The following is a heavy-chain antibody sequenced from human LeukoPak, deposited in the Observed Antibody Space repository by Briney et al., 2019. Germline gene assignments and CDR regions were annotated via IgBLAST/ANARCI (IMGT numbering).Heavy chain of an antibody. Sequence: PSETLSLTCTVSGGSISSYYWSWIRQPPGKGLEWVGEIYHSASTDYNPSLKSRVTISVDKSNNQFSLRLSSVTAADTAVYYCASRGYSGLDYWGQGTLVTVSS. CDR1: GGSISSYY. D-gene: IGHD5-12*01. CDR3: ASRGYSGLDY. J-gene: IGHJ4*02. CDR2: IYHSAST. V-gene: IGHV4-59*12.